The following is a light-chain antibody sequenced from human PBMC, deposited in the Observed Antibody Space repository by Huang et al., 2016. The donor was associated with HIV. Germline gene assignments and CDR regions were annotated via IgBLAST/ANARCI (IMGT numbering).Light chain of an antibody. J-gene: IGKJ1*01. V-gene: IGKV4-1*01. Sequence: DIVMTQSPDFLSLSRGERATINCKSSQSVLYTSTNQNFLNWYQHKTGQPPQLLLYWAATRESGVPDRFSGSGSGTDFNLTINSLQVEDVAVYYCQQSYAAPRTFGQGTKVAIK. CDR3: QQSYAAPRT. CDR2: WAA. CDR1: QSVLYTSTNQNF.